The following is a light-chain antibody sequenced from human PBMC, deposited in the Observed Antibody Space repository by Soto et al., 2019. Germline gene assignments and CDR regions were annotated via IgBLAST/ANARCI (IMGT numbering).Light chain of an antibody. V-gene: IGKV3-15*01. Sequence: EVVMTQSPATLSVSPGEGATLSCRASQNVSSKLAWYQQKPGQAPRLLIYGASTRATGIPARFSGSESGTEFALTISSLQSEDFAVYYCQQYDNWPFTFGPGTKVDIK. CDR2: GAS. CDR3: QQYDNWPFT. CDR1: QNVSSK. J-gene: IGKJ3*01.